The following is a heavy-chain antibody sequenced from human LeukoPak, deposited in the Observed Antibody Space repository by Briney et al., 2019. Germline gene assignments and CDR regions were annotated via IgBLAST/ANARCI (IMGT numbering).Heavy chain of an antibody. CDR1: GFIFSHYG. CDR2: ITSRSTT. CDR3: AKDGNWARFED. J-gene: IGHJ4*02. Sequence: GGSLRLSCAASGFIFSHYGMNWVRQAPGKGLEWVSGITSRSTTYYADSVKGRFTISRDNSKNMVWLQVNSPTAEDTATYYCAKDGNWARFEDWGQGTLVTVSS. V-gene: IGHV3-23*01. D-gene: IGHD7-27*01.